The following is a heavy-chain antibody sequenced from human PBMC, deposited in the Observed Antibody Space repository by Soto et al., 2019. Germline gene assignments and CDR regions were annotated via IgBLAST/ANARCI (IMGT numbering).Heavy chain of an antibody. CDR3: ARDLGYCSGGSCYGRTTFDY. Sequence: SETLSLTCAVYGGSFSGYYWSWSRQPPGKGLEWIGEINHSGSTNYNPSLKSRVTISVDTSKNQFSLKLSSVTAADTAVYYCARDLGYCSGGSCYGRTTFDYWGQGTLVTVSS. J-gene: IGHJ4*02. D-gene: IGHD2-15*01. V-gene: IGHV4-34*01. CDR2: INHSGST. CDR1: GGSFSGYY.